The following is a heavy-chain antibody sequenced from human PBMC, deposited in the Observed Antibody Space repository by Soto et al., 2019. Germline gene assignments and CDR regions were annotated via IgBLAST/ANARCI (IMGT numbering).Heavy chain of an antibody. CDR1: GFTFSSYA. CDR3: AKGAGSSWPYYYYYGMDV. V-gene: IGHV3-23*01. D-gene: IGHD6-13*01. Sequence: QPGGSLRLSCAASGFTFSSYAMSWVRQAPGKGLEWVSAISGSGGSTYYAGSVKGRFTISRDNSKNTLYLQMNSLRAEDTAVYYCAKGAGSSWPYYYYYGMDVWGQGTTVTVSS. J-gene: IGHJ6*02. CDR2: ISGSGGST.